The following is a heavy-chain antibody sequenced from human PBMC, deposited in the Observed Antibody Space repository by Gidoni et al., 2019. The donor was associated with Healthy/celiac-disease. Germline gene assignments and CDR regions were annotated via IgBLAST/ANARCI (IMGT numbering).Heavy chain of an antibody. V-gene: IGHV1-69*01. CDR3: AVVVVPPRRYYYYGMDV. J-gene: IGHJ6*02. D-gene: IGHD2-15*01. CDR1: GGTFSSYA. CDR2: IIPIFGTA. Sequence: QVQLVQSGAEVQKPGSSVKVSCKASGGTFSSYAISWVRQAPGQGLEWMGGIIPIFGTANYAQKFQGRVTITADESTSTAYMELSSLRSEDTAVYYCAVVVVPPRRYYYYGMDVWGQGTTVTVSS.